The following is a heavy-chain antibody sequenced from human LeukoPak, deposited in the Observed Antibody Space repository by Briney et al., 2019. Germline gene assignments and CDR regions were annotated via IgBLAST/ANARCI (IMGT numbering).Heavy chain of an antibody. CDR1: GFTFSSYG. J-gene: IGHJ4*02. D-gene: IGHD3-22*01. CDR2: IRYDGSNK. V-gene: IGHV3-30*02. CDR3: AKESESYDSSGSTFDY. Sequence: GGSLRLSCAASGFTFSSYGMHWVRQAPGKGLEWVAFIRYDGSNKYYADSVKGRFTISRDNSKNTLYLQMNSLRAEDTAVYYCAKESESYDSSGSTFDYWGQGTLVTVSS.